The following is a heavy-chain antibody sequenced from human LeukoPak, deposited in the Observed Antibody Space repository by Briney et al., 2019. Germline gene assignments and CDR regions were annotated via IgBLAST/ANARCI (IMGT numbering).Heavy chain of an antibody. V-gene: IGHV1-2*02. CDR3: ARDRAVARHIKGWFDP. CDR2: INPNSGGT. CDR1: EYTFTGYY. J-gene: IGHJ5*02. Sequence: ASVKVSCKASEYTFTGYYMHWVRQAPGQGLEWMGWINPNSGGTTYAQKFQGRVTMTRDTSISTAYMELSRLRSDDTAVYYCARDRAVARHIKGWFDPWGQGTLVTVSS.